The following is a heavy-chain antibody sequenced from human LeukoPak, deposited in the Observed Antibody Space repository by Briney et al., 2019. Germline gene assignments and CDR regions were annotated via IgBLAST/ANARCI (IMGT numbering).Heavy chain of an antibody. CDR2: ISGSGGST. CDR1: GFTFSSYA. J-gene: IGHJ5*02. D-gene: IGHD3-22*01. V-gene: IGHV3-23*01. CDR3: AKAGCYDSSQSGAFDP. Sequence: GGSLRLSSAASGFTFSSYAMSWVRQAPGKGLEWVSAISGSGGSTYYADSVKGRFTISRDNSKNTLYLQMNSLRAEDTAVYYCAKAGCYDSSQSGAFDPWGQGTLVTVSS.